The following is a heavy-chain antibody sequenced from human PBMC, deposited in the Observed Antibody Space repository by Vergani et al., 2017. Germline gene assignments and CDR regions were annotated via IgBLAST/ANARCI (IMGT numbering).Heavy chain of an antibody. Sequence: QVQLVESGGGLVKPGGSLRLSCAASGFTFSDYYMSWIRQAPGKGLEWVSYISSSGSTIYYADSVKGRFTISRDNAKNSLYLQMNSLRSEDTAVYYCASVIVVVPAAIRDEAFDIWGQGTMVTVSS. D-gene: IGHD2-2*01. V-gene: IGHV3-11*01. CDR2: ISSSGSTI. CDR3: ASVIVVVPAAIRDEAFDI. CDR1: GFTFSDYY. J-gene: IGHJ3*02.